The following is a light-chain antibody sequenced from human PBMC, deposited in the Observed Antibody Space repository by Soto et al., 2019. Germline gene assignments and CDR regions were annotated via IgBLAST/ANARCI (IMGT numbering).Light chain of an antibody. CDR3: QQYNNWPTYT. J-gene: IGKJ1*01. Sequence: EIVLSQSPATLSLSPGERAILSCRASQNVANYLDWYQQKPGQAHRLIIYGASTRATGVPARFSGSGAGTEFTLTISSLQSEDFAVYYCQQYNNWPTYTFGQGTKVDIK. V-gene: IGKV3-15*01. CDR2: GAS. CDR1: QNVANY.